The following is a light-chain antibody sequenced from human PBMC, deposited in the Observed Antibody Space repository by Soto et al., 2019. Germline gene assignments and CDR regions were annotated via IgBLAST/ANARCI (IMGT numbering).Light chain of an antibody. CDR3: ETWDRNTVV. V-gene: IGLV4-60*02. CDR2: LEDTGIY. CDR1: SGHSSYI. J-gene: IGLJ2*01. Sequence: QSVLTQSSSASASQGSSVKLTCTLSSGHSSYIIAWHQQQPGKAPRYLMKLEDTGIYNKGSGVPDRFSGSSSGADRYLTISNLQFEDEADYYCETWDRNTVVFGGGTKLTVL.